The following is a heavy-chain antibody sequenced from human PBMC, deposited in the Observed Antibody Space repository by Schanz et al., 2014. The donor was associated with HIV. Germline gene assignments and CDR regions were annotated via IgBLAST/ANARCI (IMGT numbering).Heavy chain of an antibody. CDR3: VKDRVYGRGFDC. D-gene: IGHD1-26*01. V-gene: IGHV3-30*18. CDR1: GFTFSTYG. CDR2: ISYDGSNK. J-gene: IGHJ4*02. Sequence: QVQLVESGGGVVQPGRSLRLSCAASGFTFSTYGMHWVRQAPGKGLEWVAVISYDGSNKYYVDSVKGRFTISRDNSKNTLDLQMNSLRPEDTAVYYCVKDRVYGRGFDCWGQGTLVIVSS.